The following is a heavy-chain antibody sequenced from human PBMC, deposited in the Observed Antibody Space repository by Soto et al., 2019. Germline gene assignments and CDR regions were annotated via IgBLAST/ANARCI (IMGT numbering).Heavy chain of an antibody. CDR2: IKQDGSEE. D-gene: IGHD7-27*01. Sequence: EVQLVESGGGLVQPGGSLRLSCAASGFTFSSYWMSWVRQAPGKGLEWVANIKQDGSEEYYVDSVKGRFTISRDNAKNALFLQMNSLRVEDTAVYYCARDNWDDYWGQGTLVTVSS. CDR1: GFTFSSYW. J-gene: IGHJ4*02. CDR3: ARDNWDDY. V-gene: IGHV3-7*01.